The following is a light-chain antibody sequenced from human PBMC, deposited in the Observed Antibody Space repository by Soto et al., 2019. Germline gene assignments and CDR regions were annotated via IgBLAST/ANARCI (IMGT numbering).Light chain of an antibody. V-gene: IGKV3-15*01. Sequence: EIAMTQSPATLSVSPGGRATLSCRASQSVGNNLAWYQQKPGQAPRLLIHGASTRATGIPARFSGSGSGTEFTLTISSLQSEDFEVYYCQHKSNRPRTLAHGTKVDIK. CDR1: QSVGNN. J-gene: IGKJ1*01. CDR2: GAS. CDR3: QHKSNRPRT.